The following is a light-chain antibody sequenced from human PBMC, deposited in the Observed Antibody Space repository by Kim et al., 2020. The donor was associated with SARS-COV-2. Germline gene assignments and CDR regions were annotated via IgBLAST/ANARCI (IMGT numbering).Light chain of an antibody. Sequence: ASTEDRVTITCRASRGVSSYLGWYQQKPEEAPTLLIYAASTVQSGVPSRFSSGGSGTDFHPTISCLQSEDFATYYCQQYYAYPRTFGPGTKVDIK. J-gene: IGKJ3*01. CDR1: RGVSSY. CDR2: AAS. V-gene: IGKV1-8*01. CDR3: QQYYAYPRT.